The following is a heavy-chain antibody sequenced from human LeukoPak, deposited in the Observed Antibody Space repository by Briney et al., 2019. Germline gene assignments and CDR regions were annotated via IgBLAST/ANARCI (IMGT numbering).Heavy chain of an antibody. CDR1: GFIFNNYA. V-gene: IGHV3-9*01. Sequence: GRSLRLSCAGSGFIFNNYAMHWVRQPPGKGLEWVSGISWNSGTIDYADSVRGRFTISRDNAKNSLYLQMDSLRVEDTAFYYCAKDNRRHYTSGPNPDSLHWGQGALVAVSS. CDR2: ISWNSGTI. CDR3: AKDNRRHYTSGPNPDSLH. D-gene: IGHD6-19*01. J-gene: IGHJ4*02.